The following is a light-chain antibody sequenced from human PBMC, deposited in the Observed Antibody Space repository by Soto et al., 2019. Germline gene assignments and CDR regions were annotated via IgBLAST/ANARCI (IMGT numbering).Light chain of an antibody. V-gene: IGKV1-39*01. Sequence: DIQMSQSPSSLSASVGDRVTITCRASQSISSSLNWYQQKPGKAPKVLIFGASSLQSGVPSRFSGSASETQFALTRSSRQPQDLASYYCQQSYSAPLTVGGGTKVEIK. CDR1: QSISSS. J-gene: IGKJ4*01. CDR2: GAS. CDR3: QQSYSAPLT.